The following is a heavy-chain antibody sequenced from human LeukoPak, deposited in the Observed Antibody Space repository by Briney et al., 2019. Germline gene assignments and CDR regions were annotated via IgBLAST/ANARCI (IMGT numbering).Heavy chain of an antibody. Sequence: SETLSLTCTVSGGSISSYYWSWIRQPAGKGLEWIGRIYTSGSTNYNPSLKSRVTMSVDTSKNQLSLKLSSVTAADTAVYYCARDYDSSGYLDYWGQGTLVTVSS. J-gene: IGHJ4*02. CDR2: IYTSGST. CDR1: GGSISSYY. CDR3: ARDYDSSGYLDY. D-gene: IGHD3-22*01. V-gene: IGHV4-4*07.